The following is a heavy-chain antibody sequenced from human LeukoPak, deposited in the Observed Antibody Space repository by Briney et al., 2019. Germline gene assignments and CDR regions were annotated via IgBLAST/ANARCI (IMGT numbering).Heavy chain of an antibody. CDR3: ARGGDYDILTGYLPSNWFDP. CDR1: GGTFSSYA. Sequence: ASVTVSCKASGGTFSSYAISWVRQAPGQGLEWMGGIIPILGTANYAQKFQGRVTITADKSTSTAYMELSSLRSEDTAVYYCARGGDYDILTGYLPSNWFDPWGQGTLVTVSS. CDR2: IIPILGTA. V-gene: IGHV1-69*06. J-gene: IGHJ5*02. D-gene: IGHD3-9*01.